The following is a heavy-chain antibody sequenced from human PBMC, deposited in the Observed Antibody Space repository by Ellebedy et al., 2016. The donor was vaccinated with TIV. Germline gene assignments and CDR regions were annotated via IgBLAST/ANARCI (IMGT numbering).Heavy chain of an antibody. Sequence: GESLKISCAASGFSFSTYVMHWVRQAPGKGLEWLALVSSDGNIKHYADSVTGRFTISRDNSKNTLIVDMNSLRPEDTAVYYCAKGATILGSIVGSWGQGTLVSVSS. CDR1: GFSFSTYV. D-gene: IGHD5-24*01. J-gene: IGHJ4*02. CDR3: AKGATILGSIVGS. V-gene: IGHV3-30*18. CDR2: VSSDGNIK.